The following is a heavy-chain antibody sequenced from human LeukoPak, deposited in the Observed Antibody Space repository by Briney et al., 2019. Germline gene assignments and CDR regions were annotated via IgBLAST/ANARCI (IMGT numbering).Heavy chain of an antibody. CDR3: AKSDYFDS. Sequence: GGSLRLSCTTSGFSFSGYWMHWVRQAPGKGLVWVSRKSDGSSTTYADSVKGRFTISRDNARNTLYLQMNSLRAEDTAVYYCAKSDYFDSRGQGTLVTVSS. CDR2: KSDGSST. J-gene: IGHJ4*02. V-gene: IGHV3-74*01. CDR1: GFSFSGYW.